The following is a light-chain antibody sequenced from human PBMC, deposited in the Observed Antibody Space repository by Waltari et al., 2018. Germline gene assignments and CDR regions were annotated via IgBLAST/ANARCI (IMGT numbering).Light chain of an antibody. CDR1: QSVSKY. V-gene: IGKV1-39*01. CDR2: TTS. CDR3: QQSYNTPLS. J-gene: IGKJ4*01. Sequence: DIQMTQSPSSLSASVGDRVTITCRASQSVSKYLNWYQQQPGKAPKLLIYTTSNLQSGVPSRFSGSGSGTDFTLTISSLQLEDLATYYCQQSYNTPLSFGGGTKVESK.